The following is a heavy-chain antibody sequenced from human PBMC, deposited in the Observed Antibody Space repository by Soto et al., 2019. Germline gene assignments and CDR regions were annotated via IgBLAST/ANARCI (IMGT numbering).Heavy chain of an antibody. D-gene: IGHD2-21*02. J-gene: IGHJ6*02. Sequence: PVESLRHSYKPSGFTFSNYWSSGLRQAPGKGLEWVANIKQDGSQKWYGDSVKGRFTISRDNTKNSLYLQMNSLRAEDTAVYYCGISVVTATYYYCGMDVWGQGT. CDR3: GISVVTATYYYCGMDV. CDR2: IKQDGSQK. V-gene: IGHV3-7*02. CDR1: GFTFSNYW.